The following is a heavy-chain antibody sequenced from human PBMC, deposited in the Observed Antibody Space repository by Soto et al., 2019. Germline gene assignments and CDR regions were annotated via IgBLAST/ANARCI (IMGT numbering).Heavy chain of an antibody. CDR1: GGSFSGYY. V-gene: IGHV4-34*01. D-gene: IGHD1-1*01. J-gene: IGHJ5*02. Sequence: SETLSLTCAVSGGSFSGYYWNWIRQPPGKGLEWIAEINHRGSTNYNPSLESRVTISVDTSHNQFSLKLNSVTATDTAVYYCATGTSPSGRGHNRFDPWGQGTLVTVSS. CDR2: INHRGST. CDR3: ATGTSPSGRGHNRFDP.